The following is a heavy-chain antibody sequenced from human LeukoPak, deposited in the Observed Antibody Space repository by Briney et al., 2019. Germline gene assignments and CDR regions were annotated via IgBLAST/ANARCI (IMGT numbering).Heavy chain of an antibody. D-gene: IGHD3-22*01. J-gene: IGHJ4*02. CDR3: ARGGWNKFDY. CDR2: IFYSGTT. V-gene: IGHV4-59*02. CDR1: GGSVSSYY. Sequence: SETLSLTCTVSGGSVSSYYWSWIRQPPGKGLEWIGFIFYSGTTNYNPSLKSRVTISVDTSKNQFSLKLSSVTAADTAVYYCARGGWNKFDYWGQGTLVTVSS.